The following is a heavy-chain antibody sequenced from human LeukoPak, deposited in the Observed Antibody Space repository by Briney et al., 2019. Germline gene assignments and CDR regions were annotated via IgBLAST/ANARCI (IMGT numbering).Heavy chain of an antibody. CDR2: IRSKTGGGTT. CDR3: TTVLVRGLIIQLAEVDY. D-gene: IGHD3-10*01. V-gene: IGHV3-15*01. Sequence: GGSLRLSCAASGFTFSNAWMSWVRQAPGKGLEWVGRIRSKTGGGTTDYAAPVKGRFTIARDDSENTLSLQMNSLKTEDTAVYYCTTVLVRGLIIQLAEVDYWGQGTLVTVSS. J-gene: IGHJ4*02. CDR1: GFTFSNAW.